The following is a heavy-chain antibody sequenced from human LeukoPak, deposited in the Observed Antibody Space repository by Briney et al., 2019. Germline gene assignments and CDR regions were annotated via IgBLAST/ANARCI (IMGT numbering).Heavy chain of an antibody. Sequence: GGSLRLSCAASGFTFDDCAMHWVRQAPGKGLEWVSGISWNSGSIGYADSVKGRFTISRDNAKNSLYLQMNSLRAEDTAVYYCAKRLWFGEYPTFDYWGQGTLVTVSS. CDR1: GFTFDDCA. D-gene: IGHD3-10*01. J-gene: IGHJ4*02. CDR3: AKRLWFGEYPTFDY. V-gene: IGHV3-9*01. CDR2: ISWNSGSI.